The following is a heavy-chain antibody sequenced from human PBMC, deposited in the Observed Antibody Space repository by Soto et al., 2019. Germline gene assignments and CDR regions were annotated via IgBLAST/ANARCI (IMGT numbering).Heavy chain of an antibody. CDR2: ISYDGDNK. J-gene: IGHJ3*01. D-gene: IGHD5-18*01. Sequence: LRLSCEASGFMFNDYGMHWVRQAPGKGLDWVAVISYDGDNKYYAQSVKGRFTISRDSSKNTLFLHMDSLRREDTAVYHCVKGDLDTAVVNSPDAFDFWGQGTMVTVSS. CDR1: GFMFNDYG. V-gene: IGHV3-30*18. CDR3: VKGDLDTAVVNSPDAFDF.